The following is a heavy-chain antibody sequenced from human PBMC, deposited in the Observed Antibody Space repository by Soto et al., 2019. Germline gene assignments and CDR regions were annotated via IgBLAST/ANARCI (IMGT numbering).Heavy chain of an antibody. D-gene: IGHD4-17*01. CDR3: ARGHHGDYVSHWIFDY. V-gene: IGHV4-31*03. J-gene: IGHJ4*02. Sequence: PSETLSLTCTVSGGSIISGGYYWIWIRQHPGKGLEWIGYIYYSGSTYYNPSLKSRVTISVDTSKNQFSLKLSSVTAADTAVYYCARGHHGDYVSHWIFDYWGKGTLVAVSS. CDR1: GGSIISGGYY. CDR2: IYYSGST.